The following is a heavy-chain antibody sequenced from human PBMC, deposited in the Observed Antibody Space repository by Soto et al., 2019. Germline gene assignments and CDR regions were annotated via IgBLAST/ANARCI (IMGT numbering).Heavy chain of an antibody. CDR3: ARVVPGAEAWFGP. CDR1: GYTFSNYG. Sequence: QVQLVQSGGEVKGPGASVKVSCKTSGYTFSNYGITWVQQAPGQPLEWLGWISLYSDGTNYAQKFQGRVSMTTDTSTTTAYMELRSLRSDDTAVYYCARVVPGAEAWFGPWGQGTLVTVSS. CDR2: ISLYSDGT. J-gene: IGHJ5*02. D-gene: IGHD2-2*01. V-gene: IGHV1-18*01.